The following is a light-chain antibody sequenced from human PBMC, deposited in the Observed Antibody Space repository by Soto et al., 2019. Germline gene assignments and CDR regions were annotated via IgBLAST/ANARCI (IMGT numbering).Light chain of an antibody. J-gene: IGLJ1*01. CDR2: DVS. CDR1: SSDVGAFDY. CDR3: SSYTTSITHV. Sequence: QSVLTQPASVSGSPGQSITISCTGSSSDVGAFDYVCWHQQHPGKAPKLLIFDVSSRPSGVSSRFSASKSGNTASLTISGLQAEDEADYYCSSYTTSITHVFGTGTKVT. V-gene: IGLV2-14*03.